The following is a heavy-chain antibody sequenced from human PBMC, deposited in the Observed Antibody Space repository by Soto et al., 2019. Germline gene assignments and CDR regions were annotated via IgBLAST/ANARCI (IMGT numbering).Heavy chain of an antibody. J-gene: IGHJ4*02. D-gene: IGHD1-7*01. CDR3: AKVIAVAGTTTSPGLDY. Sequence: ESGGGVVQPGRSLRLSCAASGFTFSSYGMHWVRQAPGKGLEWVAVISYDGSNKYYADSVKGRFTISRDNSKNTLYLQMNSLRAEDTAVYYCAKVIAVAGTTTSPGLDYWGQGTLVTVSS. V-gene: IGHV3-30*18. CDR1: GFTFSSYG. CDR2: ISYDGSNK.